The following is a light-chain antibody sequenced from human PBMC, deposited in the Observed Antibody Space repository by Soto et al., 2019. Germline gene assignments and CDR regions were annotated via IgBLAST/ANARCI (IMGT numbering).Light chain of an antibody. CDR3: CSYAGSSTHVI. J-gene: IGLJ2*01. Sequence: QSALTQPASVSGSPGQSITISCTGTSSDVGSYNLVSWYQQYPGKAPKLMIYEGSKRPSGVSNRFSGSRSGNKASLTISGLQAEEEADYYCCSYAGSSTHVIFGGGTKLTVL. CDR1: SSDVGSYNL. CDR2: EGS. V-gene: IGLV2-23*01.